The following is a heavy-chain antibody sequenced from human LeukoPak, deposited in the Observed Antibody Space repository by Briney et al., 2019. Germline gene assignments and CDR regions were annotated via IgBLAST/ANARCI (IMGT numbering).Heavy chain of an antibody. CDR3: ARAKYDFWSGYYYYYYMDV. V-gene: IGHV1-2*02. Sequence: ASVKVSCKASGYTFTAYYIHWVRQAPGQGLEWMGWIDPNSGDTKYVEKFQGRVTMTRDTSISTAYMELSRLRSDDTAVYYCARAKYDFWSGYYYYYYMDVWGKGTTVTVSS. D-gene: IGHD3-3*01. CDR1: GYTFTAYY. CDR2: IDPNSGDT. J-gene: IGHJ6*03.